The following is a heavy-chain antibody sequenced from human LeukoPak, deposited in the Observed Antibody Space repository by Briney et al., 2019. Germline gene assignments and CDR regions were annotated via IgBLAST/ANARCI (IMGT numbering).Heavy chain of an antibody. D-gene: IGHD3-10*02. Sequence: KTSETLSLTCTVSGGSISSYYWSWIRQPPGKGLEWIGYIYYSGSTNYNPSLKSRVTISVDTSKNQFSLKLSSVTAADTAVYYCATAVRGVISYFDYWGQGTLVTVSS. CDR1: GGSISSYY. V-gene: IGHV4-59*08. J-gene: IGHJ4*02. CDR2: IYYSGST. CDR3: ATAVRGVISYFDY.